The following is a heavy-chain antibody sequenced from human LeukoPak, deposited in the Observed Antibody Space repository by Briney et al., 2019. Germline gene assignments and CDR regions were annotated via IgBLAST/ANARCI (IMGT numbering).Heavy chain of an antibody. Sequence: PSETLSLTCTVSGGSISSSSYYWGWIRQPPGKGLEWIGSIYYSGSTYYNPSLKSRVTISVDTSKNQFSLKLSSVTAADTAVYYCAREASTYYSSGWYDVGFDYWGQGTLVTVSS. J-gene: IGHJ4*02. V-gene: IGHV4-39*07. CDR1: GGSISSSSYY. CDR3: AREASTYYSSGWYDVGFDY. D-gene: IGHD6-19*01. CDR2: IYYSGST.